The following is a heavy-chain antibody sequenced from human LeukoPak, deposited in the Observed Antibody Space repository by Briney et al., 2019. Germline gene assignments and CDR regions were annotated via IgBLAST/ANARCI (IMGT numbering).Heavy chain of an antibody. CDR2: ISGSGDNT. CDR3: VKDRPTGYTSSSLGVDY. Sequence: PGGSLRLSCAASGLTFGRYWMHWVRQAPGKGLEWVSVISGSGDNTFYADSVKGRFTISRDNSKNTLYLQMSSLRAEDTALYYCVKDRPTGYTSSSLGVDYWGQGTLVAVSS. CDR1: GLTFGRYW. V-gene: IGHV3-23*01. D-gene: IGHD6-6*01. J-gene: IGHJ4*02.